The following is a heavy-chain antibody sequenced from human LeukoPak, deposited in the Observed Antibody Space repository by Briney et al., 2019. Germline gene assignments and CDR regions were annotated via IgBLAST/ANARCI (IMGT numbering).Heavy chain of an antibody. CDR3: ASPPYLGSGSGAGDYYYGMDV. CDR1: GFTSNSYS. J-gene: IGHJ6*02. Sequence: PGGSLRLSCAASGFTSNSYSMHWVRQAPGKGLKWVAVISSHGSNKDYADSVKGRFTISRDNSKNTLYLQMDSLRAEDTAVYYCASPPYLGSGSGAGDYYYGMDVWGQGTTVTVSS. V-gene: IGHV3-30*04. D-gene: IGHD6-19*01. CDR2: ISSHGSNK.